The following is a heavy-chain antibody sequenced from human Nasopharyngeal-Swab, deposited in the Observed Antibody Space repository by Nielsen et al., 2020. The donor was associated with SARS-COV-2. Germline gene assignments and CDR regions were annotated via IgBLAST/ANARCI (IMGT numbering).Heavy chain of an antibody. J-gene: IGHJ4*02. CDR2: IIPLFGTS. Sequence: SVKVSCKGSGGAFNSDVVTCVRQAPGQGLEWMGWIIPLFGTSNYAEKFQGRVTIKADKSTATAFMELSSLTSEDTAVYYCASGSMDRTLGGCDYWGQGTVVTVSS. V-gene: IGHV1-69*06. CDR1: GGAFNSDV. D-gene: IGHD3-16*01. CDR3: ASGSMDRTLGGCDY.